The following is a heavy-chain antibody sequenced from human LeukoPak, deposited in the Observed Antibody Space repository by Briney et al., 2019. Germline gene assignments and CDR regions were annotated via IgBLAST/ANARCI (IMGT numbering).Heavy chain of an antibody. CDR1: GYTFTGYY. D-gene: IGHD6-13*01. Sequence: ASVKVSCKASGYTFTGYYMHWVRQAPGQGREWMGWINPNSGGTNYAQKFQGRATMTRDTSISTAYMELSRLRSDDTAVYYCAREGAAAGDFDYWGQGTLVTVSS. J-gene: IGHJ4*02. CDR3: AREGAAAGDFDY. V-gene: IGHV1-2*02. CDR2: INPNSGGT.